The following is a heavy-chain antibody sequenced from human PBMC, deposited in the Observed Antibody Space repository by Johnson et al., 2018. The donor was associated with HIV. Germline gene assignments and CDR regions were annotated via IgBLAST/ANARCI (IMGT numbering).Heavy chain of an antibody. J-gene: IGHJ3*01. D-gene: IGHD3-16*01. CDR3: ARSHRTWGSVWDDASDV. CDR1: KFIFSSYT. V-gene: IGHV3-30*04. Sequence: VQLVESGGGVVQPGTSLRLSCVGSKFIFSSYTMHWVRQAPGKGLEWVSLVSYDGSNKYYADSVKGRFTISRDNSKNKLFLQMNSLRTEDTAVYYCARSHRTWGSVWDDASDVWGQGAMVAVSP. CDR2: VSYDGSNK.